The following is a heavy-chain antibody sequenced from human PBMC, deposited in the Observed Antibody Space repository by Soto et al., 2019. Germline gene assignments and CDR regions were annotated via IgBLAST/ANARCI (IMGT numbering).Heavy chain of an antibody. Sequence: QVQLVESGGGVVQPGRSLRLSCAASGFTFSSYGMHWVRQAPGKGLEWVAVISYDGSNKYYADSVKGRFTISRDNSKNXLXXQMNSLRAEDTAVYYCAKSFTTGTTDYYYYYGMDVWGQGTTVTVSS. D-gene: IGHD1-1*01. CDR1: GFTFSSYG. CDR2: ISYDGSNK. J-gene: IGHJ6*02. CDR3: AKSFTTGTTDYYYYYGMDV. V-gene: IGHV3-30*18.